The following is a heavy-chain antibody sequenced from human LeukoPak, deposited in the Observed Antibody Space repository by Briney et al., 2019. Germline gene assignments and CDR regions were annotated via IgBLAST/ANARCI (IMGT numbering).Heavy chain of an antibody. CDR3: ARVRSGYSYGPFDY. CDR2: IYYGGST. V-gene: IGHV4-59*01. D-gene: IGHD5-18*01. CDR1: GGSISSYY. J-gene: IGHJ4*02. Sequence: PSETLSLTCTVSGGSISSYYWSWIRQPPGKGLEWIGYIYYGGSTNYNPSLKSRVTISVDTSKNQFSLNLSSVTAADTAVYYCARVRSGYSYGPFDYWGQGTLVTVSS.